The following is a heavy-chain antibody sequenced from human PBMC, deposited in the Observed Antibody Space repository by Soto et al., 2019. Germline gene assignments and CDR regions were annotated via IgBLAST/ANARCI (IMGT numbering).Heavy chain of an antibody. D-gene: IGHD6-13*01. CDR3: ANGYSNNWRLPSAFEI. Sequence: QVQLQESGPGLVKPSETLSLICMVSGVSISSHYWSWIRQAPGKGLEWVGYFYYTGSTSYNPSLQVRVTMSXATXKXLFSLRLNSVTAADTAVYYCANGYSNNWRLPSAFEIWGQGIMVIVSS. J-gene: IGHJ3*02. V-gene: IGHV4-59*11. CDR2: FYYTGST. CDR1: GVSISSHY.